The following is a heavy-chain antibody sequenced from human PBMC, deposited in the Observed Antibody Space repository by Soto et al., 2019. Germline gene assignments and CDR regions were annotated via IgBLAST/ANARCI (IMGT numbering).Heavy chain of an antibody. Sequence: SETLSLTCTVSGGSISSYYWSWIRQPPGKGLEWIGYIYYSGSTNYNPSLKSRVTISVDTSKNQFSLKLSSVTAADTAVYYCARGGRSSSWYLSLFDPWGQGTLVTVSS. CDR3: ARGGRSSSWYLSLFDP. CDR1: GGSISSYY. CDR2: IYYSGST. J-gene: IGHJ5*02. D-gene: IGHD6-13*01. V-gene: IGHV4-59*01.